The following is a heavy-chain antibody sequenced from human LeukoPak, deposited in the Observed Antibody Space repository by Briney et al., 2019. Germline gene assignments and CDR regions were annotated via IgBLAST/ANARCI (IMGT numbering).Heavy chain of an antibody. Sequence: PGGSLRLSCAASGFTFSSHAMSWVRQTPGKGLEWVSVISGSGGDTYYADSVKGRFTISRDNSKNTLYLQMYSLRAEGTAVYYCATPNRGYGGIFDYWGQGTLVTVSS. CDR3: ATPNRGYGGIFDY. J-gene: IGHJ4*02. V-gene: IGHV3-23*01. CDR2: ISGSGGDT. CDR1: GFTFSSHA. D-gene: IGHD3-10*01.